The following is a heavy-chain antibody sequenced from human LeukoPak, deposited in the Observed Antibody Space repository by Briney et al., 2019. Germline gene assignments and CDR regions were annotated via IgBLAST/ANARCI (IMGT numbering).Heavy chain of an antibody. J-gene: IGHJ4*02. CDR2: INHSGST. D-gene: IGHD5-12*01. CDR3: ARGSGVWLRGFIDY. V-gene: IGHV4-34*01. CDR1: GGSFSGYY. Sequence: SETLSLTCAVYGGSFSGYYWSWIRQPPGKGLEGIGEINHSGSTNYNPSLKSRVTISVDTSKNQFSLKLSSVTAADTAVYYCARGSGVWLRGFIDYWGQGTLVTVSS.